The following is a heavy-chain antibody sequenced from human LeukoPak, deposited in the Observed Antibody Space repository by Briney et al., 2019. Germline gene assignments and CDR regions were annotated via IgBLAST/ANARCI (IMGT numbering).Heavy chain of an antibody. V-gene: IGHV1-18*01. D-gene: IGHD2-2*01. CDR1: GYTFTSYG. CDR3: AGGSTGYYYYGMDV. J-gene: IGHJ6*02. CDR2: ISAYNGNT. Sequence: ASVKVSCKASGYTFTSYGISWVRQAPGQGLEWMGWISAYNGNTNYAQKLQGRVAMTTDTSTSTAHMELRSLRSDDTAVYYCAGGSTGYYYYGMDVWGQGTTVTVSS.